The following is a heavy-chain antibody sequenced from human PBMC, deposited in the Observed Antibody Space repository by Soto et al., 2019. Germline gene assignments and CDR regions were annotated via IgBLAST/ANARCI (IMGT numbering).Heavy chain of an antibody. V-gene: IGHV4-61*01. Sequence: PSETLSLTCTVSGGSVSSGSYYWSWIRQPPGKGLEWIGYIYYSGSTNYNPSLKSRVTISVDTSKNQFSLKLSSVTAADTAVYYCARRAVDVYYYGMDVWGQGTTVTVSS. J-gene: IGHJ6*02. CDR1: GGSVSSGSYY. CDR2: IYYSGST. CDR3: ARRAVDVYYYGMDV. D-gene: IGHD5-12*01.